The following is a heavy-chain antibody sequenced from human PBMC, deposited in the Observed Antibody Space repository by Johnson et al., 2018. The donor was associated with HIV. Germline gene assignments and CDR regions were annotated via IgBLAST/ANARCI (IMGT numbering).Heavy chain of an antibody. J-gene: IGHJ3*01. Sequence: QVQLVESGGGVVQPGRSLRLSCAASGFTFSSYAMHWVRQAPGKGLEWVAVISYDGSNKYYADSVKGRFTISRDNSKNTLDLQLNSLRAEDTAVYYCARDGRDLVTRGSFDVWGQGTVVTVSS. CDR1: GFTFSSYA. D-gene: IGHD3-10*01. CDR2: ISYDGSNK. V-gene: IGHV3-30-3*01. CDR3: ARDGRDLVTRGSFDV.